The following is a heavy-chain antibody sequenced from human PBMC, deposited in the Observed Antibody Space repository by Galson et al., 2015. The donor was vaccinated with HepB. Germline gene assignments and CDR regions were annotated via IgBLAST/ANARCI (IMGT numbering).Heavy chain of an antibody. V-gene: IGHV3-23*01. J-gene: IGHJ4*02. CDR3: AKGPWETIVRGVFFEY. CDR1: GFTFRTYA. D-gene: IGHD3-10*01. CDR2: ISGGGETT. Sequence: SLRLSCAASGFTFRTYAMSWVRQTPGKGLEWVSGISGGGETTYYAESVKGRFSISRDNSKDTLELQMDRLRPEDTAVYYCAKGPWETIVRGVFFEYWGQGTLVTVSS.